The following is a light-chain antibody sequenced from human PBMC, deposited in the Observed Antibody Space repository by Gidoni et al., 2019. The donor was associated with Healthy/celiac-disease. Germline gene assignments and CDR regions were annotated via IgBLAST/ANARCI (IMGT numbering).Light chain of an antibody. CDR3: QQYGSSPCS. CDR2: GAS. Sequence: EIVFTQSPGTLSLSPGERATLSCMASQSVSSSYLAWYQQKPGQAPRLLIYGASSRATGIPDRFSGSGSGTDFTLTISRLEPEDFAVYYCQQYGSSPCSFGQXTKLEIK. V-gene: IGKV3-20*01. J-gene: IGKJ2*04. CDR1: QSVSSSY.